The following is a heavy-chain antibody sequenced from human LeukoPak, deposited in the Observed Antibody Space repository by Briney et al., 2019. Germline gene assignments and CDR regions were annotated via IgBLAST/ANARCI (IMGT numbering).Heavy chain of an antibody. Sequence: SSETLSLTCTVSGDSISSSGDYWGWIRQPPGKGLEWIGNIYYSGSTYYNPSLKSRVTIAVDTSKNQFSLKLTSVTAADTAVYYCARDWGSSWYGDYYYGMDVWGQGTTVTVSS. D-gene: IGHD6-13*01. CDR2: IYYSGST. V-gene: IGHV4-39*02. J-gene: IGHJ6*02. CDR1: GDSISSSGDY. CDR3: ARDWGSSWYGDYYYGMDV.